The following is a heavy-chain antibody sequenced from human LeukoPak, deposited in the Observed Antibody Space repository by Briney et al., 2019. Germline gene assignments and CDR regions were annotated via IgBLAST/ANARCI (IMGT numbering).Heavy chain of an antibody. J-gene: IGHJ5*02. V-gene: IGHV3-21*01. D-gene: IGHD1-26*01. CDR2: ISSSSSYI. CDR3: AGDVGATTFDP. CDR1: GFTFSSYS. Sequence: GGSLRLSCAASGFTFSSYSMNWVRQAPGKGLEWVSSISSSSSYIYYADSVKGRFTISRDNAKNSLYLQMNSLRAEDTAVYYCAGDVGATTFDPWGQGTVDGVSS.